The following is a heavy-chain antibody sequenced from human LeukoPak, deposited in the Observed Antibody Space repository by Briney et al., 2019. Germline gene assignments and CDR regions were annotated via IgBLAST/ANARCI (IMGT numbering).Heavy chain of an antibody. CDR3: ARVDSSGYDTRGWFDP. Sequence: ETLFLTCTVSGGSISSYYWSWIRPPPGKGLEWIGYIYYTGSTNYNPSLKSRVTISVDTSKNQFSLKLSSVTAEDTAVYHCARVDSSGYDTRGWFDPWGQGTLVTVSS. D-gene: IGHD5-12*01. J-gene: IGHJ5*02. V-gene: IGHV4-59*01. CDR2: IYYTGST. CDR1: GGSISSYY.